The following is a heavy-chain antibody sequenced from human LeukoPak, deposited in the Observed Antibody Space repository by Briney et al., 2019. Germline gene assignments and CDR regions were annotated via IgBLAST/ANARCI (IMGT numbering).Heavy chain of an antibody. CDR2: IYYSGST. D-gene: IGHD6-13*01. J-gene: IGHJ1*01. CDR3: ARGPPRVKQQLPRGEYFQH. CDR1: GGSISSGGYY. Sequence: SETLSLTCTVSGGSISSGGYYWSWIRQHPGKGLEWIGYIYYSGSTYYNPPLKSRVTISVDTSKNQFSLKLSSVTAEDTAVYYCARGPPRVKQQLPRGEYFQHWGQGTLVTVSS. V-gene: IGHV4-31*03.